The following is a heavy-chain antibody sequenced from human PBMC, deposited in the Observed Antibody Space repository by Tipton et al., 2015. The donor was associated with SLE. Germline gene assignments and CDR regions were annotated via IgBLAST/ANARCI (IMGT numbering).Heavy chain of an antibody. V-gene: IGHV4-59*01. CDR3: ARDLAARGGHYFDY. J-gene: IGHJ4*02. Sequence: TLSLTCTVSGGPISSYYWSWIRQTPGKGLEWIGYIYYTGSTKFNPSPKSRVTISVDTSKNQFSLKLSSVTAADTAVYYCARDLAARGGHYFDYWGQGTLVTVSS. D-gene: IGHD6-6*01. CDR1: GGPISSYY. CDR2: IYYTGST.